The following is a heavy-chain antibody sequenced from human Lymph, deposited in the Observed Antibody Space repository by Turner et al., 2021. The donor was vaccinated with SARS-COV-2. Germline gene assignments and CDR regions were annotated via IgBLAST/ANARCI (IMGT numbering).Heavy chain of an antibody. CDR3: AKDRVVPPAIWNYYYYYGMDV. CDR1: GFTFSSYG. V-gene: IGHV3-23*01. CDR2: IIGSGGSS. D-gene: IGHD2-2*02. Sequence: EVQLLESGGGLVQPGGSLRLFCPASGFTFSSYGMSWVRQAPGKWLEWVAVIIGSGGSSYYADSVKGRFTISRDKSKNTLYLQMNSLRAEDTAVYYCAKDRVVPPAIWNYYYYYGMDVWGQGTTVTVSS. J-gene: IGHJ6*02.